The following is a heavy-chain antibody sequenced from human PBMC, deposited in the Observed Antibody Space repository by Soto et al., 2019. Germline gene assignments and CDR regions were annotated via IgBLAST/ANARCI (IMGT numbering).Heavy chain of an antibody. CDR1: GFTFGDYA. J-gene: IGHJ6*03. Sequence: GGSLRLSCTASGFTFGDYAMSWFRQAPGKGLEWVGFIRSKAYGGTTEYAASVKGRFTISRDDSKSIAYLQMNSLKTEDTAVYYCARDYSSGWYYYYCYMDVWGKGTTVTVSS. CDR2: IRSKAYGGTT. V-gene: IGHV3-49*03. D-gene: IGHD6-25*01. CDR3: ARDYSSGWYYYYCYMDV.